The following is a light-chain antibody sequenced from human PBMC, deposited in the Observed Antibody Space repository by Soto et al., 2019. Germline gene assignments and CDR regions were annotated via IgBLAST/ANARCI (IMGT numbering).Light chain of an antibody. CDR2: GAS. J-gene: IGKJ4*01. V-gene: IGKV3-15*01. Sequence: RVMTHSPATLPLSPGERVTVSFMASQSVSIDLAWYQQKPGQAPRLLIYGASTRATDIPPSFTGSGSGTEFTLTISGLQPDDFAKYFCQQYSTYPSLTFGGGTKVDIK. CDR3: QQYSTYPSLT. CDR1: QSVSID.